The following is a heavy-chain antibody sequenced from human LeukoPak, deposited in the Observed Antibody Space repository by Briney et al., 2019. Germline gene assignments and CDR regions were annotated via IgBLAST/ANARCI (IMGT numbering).Heavy chain of an antibody. CDR3: AKDPYSGSFEYFQH. Sequence: GGSLRLSCAASGFTFSSYGMHWVRQAPGKRLEWVAVISHDGSKKYYADSVKGRFTISRDNSKKTLYLQMNSLRDEDTAVYYCAKDPYSGSFEYFQHWGQGTLVTVSS. V-gene: IGHV3-30*18. CDR1: GFTFSSYG. J-gene: IGHJ1*01. D-gene: IGHD1-26*01. CDR2: ISHDGSKK.